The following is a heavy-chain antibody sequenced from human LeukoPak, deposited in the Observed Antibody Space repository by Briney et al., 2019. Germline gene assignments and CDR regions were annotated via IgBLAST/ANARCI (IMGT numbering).Heavy chain of an antibody. J-gene: IGHJ4*02. Sequence: SETLSLTCTVSGGSISSYYWSWIRQPPGKGLEWIGYIYYSGSTNYNPSLKSRVTISVDTSKNQFSLKLSSVTAADTAVYYCARSHYYDSAVGYFDYWGQGTLVTVSS. CDR1: GGSISSYY. CDR2: IYYSGST. CDR3: ARSHYYDSAVGYFDY. V-gene: IGHV4-59*12. D-gene: IGHD3-22*01.